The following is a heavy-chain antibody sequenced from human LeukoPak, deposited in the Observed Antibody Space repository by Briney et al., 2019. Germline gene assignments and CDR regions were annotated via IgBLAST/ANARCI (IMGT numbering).Heavy chain of an antibody. D-gene: IGHD6-19*01. V-gene: IGHV4-38-2*02. CDR3: ARGRIAVAGEEDY. CDR1: GYSISSGYY. Sequence: SETLSLTCTVSGYSISSGYYWGWIRQPPGKGLEWIGSIYHSGSTYYNPSLKSRVTISVDTSKNQFSLKLSSVTAADTAVYYCARGRIAVAGEEDYWGQGTLVSVSS. CDR2: IYHSGST. J-gene: IGHJ4*02.